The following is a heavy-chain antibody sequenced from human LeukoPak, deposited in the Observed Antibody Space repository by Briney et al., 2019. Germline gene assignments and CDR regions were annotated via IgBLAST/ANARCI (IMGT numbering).Heavy chain of an antibody. CDR2: IKRKSDGETT. CDR1: GFTFSNTW. CDR3: TSNPERTPDYALDV. Sequence: GGSLRLSCAASGFTFSNTWMSWVRQAPGTGLEWVGHIKRKSDGETTDYAAPVKGRFTISRDDSKNTLYLQMNSLQTEDTAVYYCTSNPERTPDYALDVWGQGTTVTVSS. J-gene: IGHJ6*02. D-gene: IGHD1-14*01. V-gene: IGHV3-15*01.